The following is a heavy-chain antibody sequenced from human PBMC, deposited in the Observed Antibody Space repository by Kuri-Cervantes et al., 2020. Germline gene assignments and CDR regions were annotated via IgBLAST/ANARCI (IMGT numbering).Heavy chain of an antibody. V-gene: IGHV7-4-1*02. CDR2: INTNTGNP. Sequence: ASVKVSCKASGYTFTSYAMNWVRQAPGQGLEWMGWINTNTGNPTYAQGFTGRFVSSLDTSVSTAYLQISSLKAEDTAVYYCARADSSSYYYYMDVWGKGTTVTVSS. J-gene: IGHJ6*03. CDR3: ARADSSSYYYYMDV. D-gene: IGHD6-6*01. CDR1: GYTFTSYA.